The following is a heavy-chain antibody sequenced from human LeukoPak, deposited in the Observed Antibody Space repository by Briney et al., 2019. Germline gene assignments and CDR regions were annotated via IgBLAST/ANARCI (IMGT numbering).Heavy chain of an antibody. D-gene: IGHD6-19*01. CDR3: ARSGGSSSGSLGLWYSDI. Sequence: TSETLSLTCTVSGGSISSYYWTWIRQPAGRGLEWIGHIYSSGSFKYNPSLKSRVTMSIDTSKNQLSLKLNSVTAADTAVYYCARSGGSSSGSLGLWYSDIWGRGTMVTVSS. CDR1: GGSISSYY. J-gene: IGHJ3*02. CDR2: IYSSGSF. V-gene: IGHV4-4*07.